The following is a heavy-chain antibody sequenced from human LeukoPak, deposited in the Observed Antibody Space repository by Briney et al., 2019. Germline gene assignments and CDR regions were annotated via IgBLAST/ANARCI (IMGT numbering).Heavy chain of an antibody. V-gene: IGHV4-59*01. D-gene: IGHD3-9*01. J-gene: IGHJ3*02. CDR3: ARARYVNSFYAFDI. Sequence: SETPSLTCTVSGGSISSYYWSWIRLPPGKGLEWIGYLSKSGNTNYSPSLKSRVTIFGDTSKNQFFLKLGSVTAADTAVYYCARARYVNSFYAFDIWGQGTLVTVSS. CDR1: GGSISSYY. CDR2: LSKSGNT.